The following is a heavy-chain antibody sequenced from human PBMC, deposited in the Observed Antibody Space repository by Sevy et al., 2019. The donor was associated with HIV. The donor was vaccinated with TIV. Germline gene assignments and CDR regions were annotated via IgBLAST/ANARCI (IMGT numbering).Heavy chain of an antibody. CDR1: GFTFSRYS. D-gene: IGHD1-1*01. V-gene: IGHV3-30*04. J-gene: IGHJ1*01. CDR2: ISFDASNK. CDR3: ALERLSTDVAEYFQN. Sequence: GGSLRLSCAASGFTFSRYSMHWVRQAPGKGLEWVATISFDASNKHYADSVKGRFTISRDNFQNSLFLQMNSLRPEDTAVYYCALERLSTDVAEYFQNWGQGTLVTVSS.